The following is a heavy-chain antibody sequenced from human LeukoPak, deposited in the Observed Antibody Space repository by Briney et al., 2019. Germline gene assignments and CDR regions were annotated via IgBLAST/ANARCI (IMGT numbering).Heavy chain of an antibody. J-gene: IGHJ4*02. CDR3: GTLLSNGPFDY. Sequence: ASVKVSCKASGYTFTGYYMHWVRQAPGQGLEWMGYIYPNSGATKYAQKFQGRVTMTRDTSISTAYMELSGLRSDDTAVYYCGTLLSNGPFDYWGQGCLVTVSS. CDR1: GYTFTGYY. V-gene: IGHV1-2*02. CDR2: IYPNSGAT.